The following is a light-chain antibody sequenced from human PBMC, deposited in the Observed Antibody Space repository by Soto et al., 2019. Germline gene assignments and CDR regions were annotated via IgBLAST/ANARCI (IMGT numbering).Light chain of an antibody. CDR2: AAS. V-gene: IGKV1-9*01. Sequence: IQFTQSPWSLSASVGDRVTITCRASQDIAIYLAWYQQKPGEAPKLLIYAASTLYGGVPLRFSGSGAATEFALTTTSLQADDFATYYCQQLRMYPSTFGGGTKVDIK. CDR3: QQLRMYPST. J-gene: IGKJ4*01. CDR1: QDIAIY.